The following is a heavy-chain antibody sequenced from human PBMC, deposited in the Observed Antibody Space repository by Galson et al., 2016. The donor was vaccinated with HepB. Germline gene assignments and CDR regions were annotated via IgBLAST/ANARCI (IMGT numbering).Heavy chain of an antibody. CDR2: IHYSGST. CDR1: GGSISSGGYY. D-gene: IGHD5-18*01. CDR3: ARDKNERGYSYGHFDY. J-gene: IGHJ4*02. V-gene: IGHV4-31*03. Sequence: CTVSGGSISSGGYYWSWIRQHPGKGLEWIGYIHYSGSTYYNPSLESRVSISVGTSKNQFSLKLSSVTAADTAVYYCARDKNERGYSYGHFDYWGQGALVTVSS.